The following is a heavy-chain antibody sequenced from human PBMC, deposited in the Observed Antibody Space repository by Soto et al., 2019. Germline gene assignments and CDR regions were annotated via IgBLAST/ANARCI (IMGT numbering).Heavy chain of an antibody. J-gene: IGHJ5*02. D-gene: IGHD2-15*01. V-gene: IGHV4-59*01. CDR3: ARTVVAAQGSWFDP. CDR2: ISYQGRT. CDR1: GGSIRSYY. Sequence: SEPLPLTGTACGGSIRSYYWSWIRQPPGPGLWWFAYISYQGRTNYHPSRKSRVTRSVDTSKNQFSLWLSSVTAAGTAVYYCARTVVAAQGSWFDPWGQGTLVTVSS.